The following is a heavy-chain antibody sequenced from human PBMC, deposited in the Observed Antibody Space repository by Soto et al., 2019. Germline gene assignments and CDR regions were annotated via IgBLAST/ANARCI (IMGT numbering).Heavy chain of an antibody. CDR1: GYTFTSYD. V-gene: IGHV1-8*01. J-gene: IGHJ4*02. D-gene: IGHD3-16*01. CDR2: MHPNSGNT. Sequence: QVQLVQSGAEVKKPGASVKVSCKASGYTFTSYDINWVRQATGQGLEWMGWMHPNSGNTGYAQKFQGRVTMTRNTSISTAYMELNSLRSEDTAVYYCARVERISGELDYWGQGTLVTVS. CDR3: ARVERISGELDY.